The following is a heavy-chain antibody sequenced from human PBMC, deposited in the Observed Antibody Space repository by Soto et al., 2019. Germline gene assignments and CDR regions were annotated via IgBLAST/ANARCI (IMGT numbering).Heavy chain of an antibody. J-gene: IGHJ6*02. CDR1: GITLDSAW. V-gene: IGHV3-15*01. D-gene: IGHD2-21*02. CDR3: TAGVTSRGMDV. CDR2: IKSKTDGGTT. Sequence: PGGSLRLSCAASGITLDSAWMSWVRQAPGKGLEWVGRIKSKTDGGTTDYAAPVKGRFTISRDDSKNTLYLQMNSLKTEDTAVYYCTAGVTSRGMDVWGQGTTVTVSS.